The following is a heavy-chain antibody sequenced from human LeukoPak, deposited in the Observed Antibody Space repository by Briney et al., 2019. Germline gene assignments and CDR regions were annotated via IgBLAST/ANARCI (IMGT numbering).Heavy chain of an antibody. CDR1: GGSISSSSYY. D-gene: IGHD3-3*01. V-gene: IGHV4-39*01. J-gene: IGHJ4*02. CDR3: VSINYDFWSGYPY. Sequence: PSESLSLTCTVSGGSISSSSYYWGWIRQPPGKGLEWIGSIYYSGSTYYNPSLKSRVTISVDTSKNQFSLKLSSVTAADTAVYYCVSINYDFWSGYPYWGQGTLVTVSS. CDR2: IYYSGST.